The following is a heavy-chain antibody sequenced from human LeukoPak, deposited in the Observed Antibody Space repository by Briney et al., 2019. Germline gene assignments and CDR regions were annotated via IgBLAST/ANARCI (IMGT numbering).Heavy chain of an antibody. CDR3: ARTEGEQQPAFFDY. V-gene: IGHV4-59*08. J-gene: IGHJ4*02. Sequence: PSETLSLTCTVSGGSISSYYWSWIRQPPGKGLEWIGYIYYSGSTNYNPSLKSRVTISVDTSKNQFSLKLSSVTAADTAVYYCARTEGEQQPAFFDYWGQGTLVTVSS. CDR1: GGSISSYY. D-gene: IGHD6-13*01. CDR2: IYYSGST.